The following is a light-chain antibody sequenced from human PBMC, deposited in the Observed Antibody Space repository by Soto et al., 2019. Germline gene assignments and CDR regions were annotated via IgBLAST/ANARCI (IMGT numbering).Light chain of an antibody. V-gene: IGKV3-20*01. CDR2: GAS. J-gene: IGKJ3*01. Sequence: ERALTHSPGTLSLSPGERATLACTASQSISSYYLGWGKQKLGEAPRRLVYGASIRATGIPDRFSGSGSGTDFTLTISRRETEDLAVDYCQQYGSSRFTFGPGTKV. CDR3: QQYGSSRFT. CDR1: QSISSYY.